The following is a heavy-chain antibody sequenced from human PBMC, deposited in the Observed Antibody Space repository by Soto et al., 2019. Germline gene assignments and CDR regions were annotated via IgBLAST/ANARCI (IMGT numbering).Heavy chain of an antibody. J-gene: IGHJ6*02. CDR3: AKERYVQLWLEDYGLDV. Sequence: QVQLVESGGGVVQSGRSLRLSCAASGFTFSSYGIQWVRQAPGKGLEWVALISDDGSNKYYADSVKGRFTTSRDNSKNTLYLQMNSLRPEDTAVYYCAKERYVQLWLEDYGLDVWGQGTTVTVSS. V-gene: IGHV3-30*18. D-gene: IGHD3-10*01. CDR2: ISDDGSNK. CDR1: GFTFSSYG.